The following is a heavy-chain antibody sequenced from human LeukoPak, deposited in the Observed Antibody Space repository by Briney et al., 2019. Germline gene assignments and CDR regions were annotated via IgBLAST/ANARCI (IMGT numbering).Heavy chain of an antibody. J-gene: IGHJ4*02. V-gene: IGHV3-33*01. CDR1: GFTFTTYG. Sequence: GGSLRLSCAASGFTFTTYGLHWVRQAPGKGLEWVAVIWSDGSIKYYADSVKGRFTISRDNFKNTLYLQMNSLRAEDTAVYYCARAVGPFDYWGQGTLSPSPQ. CDR3: ARAVGPFDY. CDR2: IWSDGSIK.